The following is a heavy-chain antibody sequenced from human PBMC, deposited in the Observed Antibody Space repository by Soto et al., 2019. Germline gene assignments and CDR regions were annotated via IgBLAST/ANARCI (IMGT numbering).Heavy chain of an antibody. J-gene: IGHJ4*02. CDR3: EKEGSPKVSRWDDY. V-gene: IGHV3-30*18. CDR2: ISHEGGTQ. D-gene: IGHD1-26*01. CDR1: GFTFSDYG. Sequence: QVQLAESGGGVVQPGGSLRLSCAASGFTFSDYGIDWIRQAPGKGLEWVAVISHEGGTQYYADSVRGRFTVSRDNSKNILYLQMDSLRPEDTAVYFWEKEGSPKVSRWDDYWGQGTLVTVSS.